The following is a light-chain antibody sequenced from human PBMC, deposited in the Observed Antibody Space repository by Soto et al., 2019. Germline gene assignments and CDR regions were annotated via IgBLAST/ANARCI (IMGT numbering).Light chain of an antibody. CDR2: GAS. CDR3: QQDNNWPPLT. CDR1: KSVSNN. V-gene: IGKV3-15*01. J-gene: IGKJ4*01. Sequence: EIVMTQSPATLSVSPGERAILSCRASKSVSNNLAWYQQKPGQAPRLLIYGASTRATGIPARFSGSGSGTEFILSIISLQSEDFAIYYCQQDNNWPPLTFGGGTKVEIK.